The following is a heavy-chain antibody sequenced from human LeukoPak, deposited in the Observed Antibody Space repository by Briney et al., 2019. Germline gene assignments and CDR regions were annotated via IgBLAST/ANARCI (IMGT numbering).Heavy chain of an antibody. D-gene: IGHD6-13*01. CDR1: GFTFSRYS. CDR2: ISSSSSTI. V-gene: IGHV3-48*01. CDR3: ARDGGGFAAAGINFDY. J-gene: IGHJ4*02. Sequence: GGSLRLSCAASGFTFSRYSMNWVRQAPGKGLEWVSYISSSSSTIYYADSVKGRFTISRDNAKNSLYLQMNSLRAEDTAVYYCARDGGGFAAAGINFDYWGQGTLVTVSS.